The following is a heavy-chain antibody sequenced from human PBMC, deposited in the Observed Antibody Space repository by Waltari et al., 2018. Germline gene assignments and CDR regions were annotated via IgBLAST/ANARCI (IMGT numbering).Heavy chain of an antibody. CDR3: ARAYYDFWSGQFYYYYMDV. Sequence: QVQLQESGQGLVKPSERLSLTCTVSGGSISRYYWSWIRQPPGQGLEWIGYIYYSGSTNYNPSLKSRVTISVDTSKNQFSLKLSSVTAADTAVYYCARAYYDFWSGQFYYYYMDVWGKGTTVTVSS. CDR2: IYYSGST. J-gene: IGHJ6*03. V-gene: IGHV4-59*01. CDR1: GGSISRYY. D-gene: IGHD3-3*01.